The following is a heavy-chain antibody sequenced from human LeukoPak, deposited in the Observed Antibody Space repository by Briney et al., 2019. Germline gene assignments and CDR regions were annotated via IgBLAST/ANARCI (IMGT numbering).Heavy chain of an antibody. Sequence: GGSLRLSCAASGFTFSSYGMSWVRQAPGRGLEWVSAISGNGGNTYYADSVKGRFTISRDNSKNTLYLQMNSLRAEDTAVYYCAKMASKSSGWLDAFDIWGQGTMVTVSS. D-gene: IGHD6-19*01. CDR1: GFTFSSYG. V-gene: IGHV3-23*01. J-gene: IGHJ3*02. CDR2: ISGNGGNT. CDR3: AKMASKSSGWLDAFDI.